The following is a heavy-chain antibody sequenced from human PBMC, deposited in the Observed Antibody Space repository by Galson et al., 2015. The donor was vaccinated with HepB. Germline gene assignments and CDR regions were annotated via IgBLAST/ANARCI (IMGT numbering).Heavy chain of an antibody. J-gene: IGHJ4*02. CDR2: ISSSSSTI. CDR3: ARVLERIVATGREYYFDY. Sequence: SLRLSCAASGFTFSSYSMNWVRQAPGKGLEWVSYISSSSSTIYYADSVKGRFTISRDNAKNSLYLQMNSLRAEDTAVYYCARVLERIVATGREYYFDYWGQGTLVTVSS. D-gene: IGHD5-12*01. V-gene: IGHV3-48*01. CDR1: GFTFSSYS.